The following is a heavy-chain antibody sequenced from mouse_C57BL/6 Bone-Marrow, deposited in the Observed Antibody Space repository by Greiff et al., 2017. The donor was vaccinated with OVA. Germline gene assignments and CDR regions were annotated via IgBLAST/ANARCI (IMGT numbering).Heavy chain of an antibody. CDR2: IHPNSGST. CDR3: ARGVTTRYYYAMDY. Sequence: VQLQQPGAELVKPGASVKLSCKASGYTFTSYWMHWVKQRPGQGLEWIGMIHPNSGSTNYNAKFKSKATLTVDKSSSTAYMQLSSLTSEDSAVYYCARGVTTRYYYAMDYGGQGTSVTVSS. CDR1: GYTFTSYW. D-gene: IGHD2-2*01. J-gene: IGHJ4*01. V-gene: IGHV1-64*01.